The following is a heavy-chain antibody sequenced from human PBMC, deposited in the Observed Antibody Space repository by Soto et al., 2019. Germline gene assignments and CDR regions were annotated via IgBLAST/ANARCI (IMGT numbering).Heavy chain of an antibody. V-gene: IGHV5-51*01. J-gene: IGHJ4*02. Sequence: GESLKLSCKGSGYTFTSYSIGWVRQMPGKGLEWMGIIYASDSDTRYSPSFQGQVTISVDKSISTAYLQWSSLKASDTAIYYCASAMKYSYGYYWGQGTLVTVSS. CDR2: IYASDSDT. CDR3: ASAMKYSYGYY. CDR1: GYTFTSYS. D-gene: IGHD5-18*01.